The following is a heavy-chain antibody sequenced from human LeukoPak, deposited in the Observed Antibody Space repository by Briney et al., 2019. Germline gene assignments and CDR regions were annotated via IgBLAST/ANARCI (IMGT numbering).Heavy chain of an antibody. CDR2: INIGGTNT. CDR3: ATDGAGFDT. CDR1: GFTFSSYA. J-gene: IGHJ5*02. V-gene: IGHV3-48*04. Sequence: GGSLRLSCAASGFTFSSYAMSWVRQAPGKGLEWLSYINIGGTNTHYADSVKGRFTISRDNAKKSLYLEMNNLRAEDTAVYYCATDGAGFDTWGQGVLVTVSS.